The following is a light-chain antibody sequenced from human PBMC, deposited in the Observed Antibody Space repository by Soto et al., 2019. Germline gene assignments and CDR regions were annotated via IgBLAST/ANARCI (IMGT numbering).Light chain of an antibody. CDR1: QSVSNK. CDR3: QQYNYWPPVT. CDR2: GAS. Sequence: EIVLTHSPGTLSLCPWEIATLSCRASQSVSNKYVAWYQQKPVQAPRLLIYGASTRATGFPARFSGSGSGTEFTLTINSLQSEDSAVYYCQQYNYWPPVTFGGGTKVDIK. J-gene: IGKJ4*01. V-gene: IGKV3-15*01.